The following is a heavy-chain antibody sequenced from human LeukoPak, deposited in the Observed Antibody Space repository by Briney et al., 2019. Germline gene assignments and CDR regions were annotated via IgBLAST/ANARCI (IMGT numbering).Heavy chain of an antibody. CDR3: ARDAAVAGAVNWFDP. J-gene: IGHJ5*02. D-gene: IGHD6-19*01. Sequence: GRSLRLSCAASGFTYSTYTMHWVRQGPGKGLEWVAVISYDGSNKYYADSVKGRFTISRDTSKNTLYLQMNSLRAEDTAVYYCARDAAVAGAVNWFDPWGQGTLVTVSS. CDR2: ISYDGSNK. V-gene: IGHV3-30-3*01. CDR1: GFTYSTYT.